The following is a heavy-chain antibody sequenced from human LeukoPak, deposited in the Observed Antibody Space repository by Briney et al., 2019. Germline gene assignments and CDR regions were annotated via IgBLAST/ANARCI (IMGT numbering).Heavy chain of an antibody. CDR3: AIPVVTATGNYFDY. D-gene: IGHD2-21*02. J-gene: IGHJ4*02. Sequence: SVKVSCKASGGTFSSYASSWVRQAPGQGLEWMGGIIPIFGTANYAQKFQGRVTITADESTSTAYMELSSLRSEDTAVYYCAIPVVTATGNYFDYWGQGTLVTVSS. V-gene: IGHV1-69*13. CDR2: IIPIFGTA. CDR1: GGTFSSYA.